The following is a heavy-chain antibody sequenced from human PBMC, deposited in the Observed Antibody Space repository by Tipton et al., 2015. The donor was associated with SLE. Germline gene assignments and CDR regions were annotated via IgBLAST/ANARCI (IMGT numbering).Heavy chain of an antibody. CDR3: AKASRGQYESWSGHFDE. J-gene: IGHJ4*02. CDR1: GFTFDDYA. CDR2: ISWNSGNI. V-gene: IGHV3-9*01. D-gene: IGHD3-3*01. Sequence: SLRLSCAASGFTFDDYAMHWVRQAPGKGLEWVSGISWNSGNIDYADSVKGRFTISRDNSDNTLYVRMNNLRVEDTAIYYCAKASRGQYESWSGHFDEWGRGTLVTVSS.